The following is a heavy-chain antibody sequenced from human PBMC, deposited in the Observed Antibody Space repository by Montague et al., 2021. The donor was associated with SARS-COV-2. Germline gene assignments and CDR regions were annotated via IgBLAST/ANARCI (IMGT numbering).Heavy chain of an antibody. CDR2: INHSGTA. V-gene: IGHV4-34*01. Sequence: SETLSLTCAVYGGSFSVYYWSWLRQSPRSGLEWIAEINHSGTANYNPSLKSRVSISVDTSKNQFSLKLSSVTAADTAVYHCARGGDHSADYYYYGMDVWGQGATVTVSS. J-gene: IGHJ6*02. CDR3: ARGGDHSADYYYYGMDV. D-gene: IGHD2-21*01. CDR1: GGSFSVYY.